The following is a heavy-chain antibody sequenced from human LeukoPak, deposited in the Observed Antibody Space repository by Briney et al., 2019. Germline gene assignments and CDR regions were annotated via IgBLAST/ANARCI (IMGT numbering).Heavy chain of an antibody. D-gene: IGHD2-2*01. CDR2: IITIFGTA. Sequence: SVTVSCKASGGTLSSYAISWVRQAPGQGLAWMGGIITIFGTANYAQKFQGRVTITADESTSTAYMELSSLRSEDTAVYYCAGGYQLLHYAVWGQGTLVTVSS. J-gene: IGHJ4*02. CDR1: GGTLSSYA. V-gene: IGHV1-69*13. CDR3: AGGYQLLHYAV.